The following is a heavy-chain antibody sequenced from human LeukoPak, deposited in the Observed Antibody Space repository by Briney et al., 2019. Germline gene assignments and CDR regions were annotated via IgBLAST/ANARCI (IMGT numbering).Heavy chain of an antibody. CDR2: INPNSGGT. CDR1: GYTFTGYY. CDR3: ARDLTMIVGSNGY. Sequence: ASVKVSCKASGYTFTGYYMHWVRQAPGQGLEWMGWINPNSGGTNYAQKFQGRVTMTRDTSISTAYMELSRLRSDDTAVYYCARDLTMIVGSNGYWGQGTLVTVSS. J-gene: IGHJ4*02. V-gene: IGHV1-2*02. D-gene: IGHD3-22*01.